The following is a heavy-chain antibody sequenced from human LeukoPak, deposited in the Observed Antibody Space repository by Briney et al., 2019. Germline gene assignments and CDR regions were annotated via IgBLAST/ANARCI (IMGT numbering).Heavy chain of an antibody. D-gene: IGHD3-3*01. V-gene: IGHV1-69*04. CDR3: ARTVWSGYYGAPPTSQYYYYGMDV. CDR1: GGTFSSYA. CDR2: IIPILGIA. Sequence: ASVKVSCKASGGTFSSYAISWVRQAPGQGLEWMGRIIPILGIANYAQKFQGRVTITADKSTSTAYMELSSLRSEDTAVYYCARTVWSGYYGAPPTSQYYYYGMDVWGQGTTVTVSS. J-gene: IGHJ6*02.